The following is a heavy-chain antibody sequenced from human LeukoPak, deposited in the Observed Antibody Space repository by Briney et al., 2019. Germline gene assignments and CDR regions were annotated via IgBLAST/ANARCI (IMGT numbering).Heavy chain of an antibody. J-gene: IGHJ3*02. V-gene: IGHV3-30*02. Sequence: PGGSVRLSCAASGFTLSSYGTHWVRQAPGKGLEWVAFIRYDGSNKYYADAVKGRFTISRDNSKNTLYLQMKSLRVEDTAVYYCAAQWLLLVAFDSWGQGTMVTVSS. CDR3: AAQWLLLVAFDS. D-gene: IGHD6-19*01. CDR2: IRYDGSNK. CDR1: GFTLSSYG.